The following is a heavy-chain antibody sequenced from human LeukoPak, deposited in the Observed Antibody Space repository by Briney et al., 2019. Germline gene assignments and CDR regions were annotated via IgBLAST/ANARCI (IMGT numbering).Heavy chain of an antibody. D-gene: IGHD3-10*01. CDR3: AKNGITMVRGDYYYYYYMDV. V-gene: IGHV3-23*01. CDR2: LSGSGGTT. J-gene: IGHJ6*03. CDR1: GFTFSSYG. Sequence: PGGSLRLSCAASGFTFSSYGMSWVRQAPGKGLEWVSALSGSGGTTYHADSVKGRFTISRDNSKNTLFLLMNSLRAEDTAVYYCAKNGITMVRGDYYYYYYMDVWGKGTTVTVSS.